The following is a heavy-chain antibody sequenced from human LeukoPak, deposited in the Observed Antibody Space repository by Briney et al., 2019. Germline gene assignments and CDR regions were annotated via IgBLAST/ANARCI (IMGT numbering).Heavy chain of an antibody. CDR1: GFSLSSYS. CDR3: ASRNWNYIACNFDY. CDR2: INHSGST. V-gene: IGHV4-34*01. D-gene: IGHD1-7*01. J-gene: IGHJ4*02. Sequence: PGGSLRLSCEGSGFSLSSYSMHWVRLAPGKGLEWIGEINHSGSTNYNPSLKSRVTISVDTSKNQFSLKLSSVTAADTAVYYCASRNWNYIACNFDYWGQGTLVTVSS.